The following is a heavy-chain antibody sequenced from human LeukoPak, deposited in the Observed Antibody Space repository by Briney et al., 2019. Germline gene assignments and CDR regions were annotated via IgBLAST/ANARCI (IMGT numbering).Heavy chain of an antibody. CDR3: ARAYCSSTSCSYYYGMDF. Sequence: SVKVSCTASGGTFSSYAISWVRQAPGQGLEWMGRIIPILRIANYAQKLQGRVTITADKSTSTAYMELSSLRSEDTAVYYCARAYCSSTSCSYYYGMDFWGQGTTVTVSS. V-gene: IGHV1-69*04. D-gene: IGHD2-2*01. CDR2: IIPILRIA. J-gene: IGHJ6*02. CDR1: GGTFSSYA.